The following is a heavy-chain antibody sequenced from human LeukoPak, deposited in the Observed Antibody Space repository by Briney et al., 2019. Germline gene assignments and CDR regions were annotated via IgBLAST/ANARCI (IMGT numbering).Heavy chain of an antibody. J-gene: IGHJ5*02. V-gene: IGHV1-69*13. CDR2: IIPIFGTA. Sequence: ASVEVSCKASGGTFSSYAISWVRQAPGQGLEWMGGIIPIFGTANYAQKFQGRVTITADESTSTAYMELSSLRSEDTAVYYCARGGHNWFDPWGQGTLVTVSS. CDR1: GGTFSSYA. CDR3: ARGGHNWFDP.